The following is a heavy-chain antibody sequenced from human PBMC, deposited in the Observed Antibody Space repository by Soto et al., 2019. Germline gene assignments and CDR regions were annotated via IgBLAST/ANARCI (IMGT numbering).Heavy chain of an antibody. CDR1: RYIFTAYF. J-gene: IGHJ5*02. V-gene: IGHV1-2*02. Sequence: QVQLVQTGAEVKKPGASVKVSCKAPRYIFTAYFMHWVRQAPGQGLEWMGWINPNNGATHYGLSFQGRVTMTRDTSISTDYMELSSLRSDDTAVYYCASHDPGARFDPWGQGTLVIVSS. D-gene: IGHD1-1*01. CDR2: INPNNGAT. CDR3: ASHDPGARFDP.